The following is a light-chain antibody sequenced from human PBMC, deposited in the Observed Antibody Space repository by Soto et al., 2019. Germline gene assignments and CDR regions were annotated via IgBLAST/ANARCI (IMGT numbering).Light chain of an antibody. V-gene: IGKV3-11*01. CDR1: QSVSNY. CDR2: DAS. J-gene: IGKJ5*01. Sequence: EIVLTQSPATLSLSPGERATLSCRASQSVSNYLAWYQQIPGQAPGLLIYDASNRATGIPARFSGSGSGTDFTLTISSLEPEDFAVYYCQQRSNWPPITFGQGTRLEIK. CDR3: QQRSNWPPIT.